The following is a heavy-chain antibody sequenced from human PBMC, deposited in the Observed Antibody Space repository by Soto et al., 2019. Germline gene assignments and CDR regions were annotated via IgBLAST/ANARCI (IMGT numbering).Heavy chain of an antibody. CDR2: INYSGST. CDR1: GGSFSGYY. Sequence: SETLSLTCAVYGGSFSGYYWSWIRQPPGKGLEWIGEINYSGSTNYNPSLKSRVTISVDTSKNQFSLKLSSVTAADTAVYYCARDRYYSSGYYYLSNAFDIWAQRTMVTVSS. D-gene: IGHD3-22*01. V-gene: IGHV4-34*01. J-gene: IGHJ3*02. CDR3: ARDRYYSSGYYYLSNAFDI.